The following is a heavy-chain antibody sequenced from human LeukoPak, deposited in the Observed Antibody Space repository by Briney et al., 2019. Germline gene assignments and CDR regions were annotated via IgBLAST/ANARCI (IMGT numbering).Heavy chain of an antibody. V-gene: IGHV4-59*08. D-gene: IGHD6-13*01. CDR2: IYYSGST. CDR3: ARHSSSWDLFDY. Sequence: SETLSLTCTVSGGSISSYYWSWIRQPPGKGLEWIGYIYYSGSTNYNPSLKSRVTISVDTSKNQFSLKLSSVTAADTAVYYCARHSSSWDLFDYWGQGTLSPSPQ. J-gene: IGHJ4*02. CDR1: GGSISSYY.